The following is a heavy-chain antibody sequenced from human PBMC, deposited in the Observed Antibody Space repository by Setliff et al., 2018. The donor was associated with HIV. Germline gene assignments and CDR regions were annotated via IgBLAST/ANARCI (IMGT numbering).Heavy chain of an antibody. CDR2: ISTYNGNK. J-gene: IGHJ4*02. CDR3: ARGFRTFVNYDSSGLFPDYYFDY. CDR1: GYTFTNYG. D-gene: IGHD3-22*01. Sequence: GASVKVSCKASGYTFTNYGISWVRQAPGQGLEWMGWISTYNGNKHYAQKLQGRVTMTTDTSTSTAYMELRSLRSDDTAVYYCARGFRTFVNYDSSGLFPDYYFDYWGQGTLVTVSS. V-gene: IGHV1-18*01.